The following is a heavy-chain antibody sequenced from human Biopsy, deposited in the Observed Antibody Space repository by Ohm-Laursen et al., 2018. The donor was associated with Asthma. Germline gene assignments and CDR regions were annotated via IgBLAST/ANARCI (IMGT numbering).Heavy chain of an antibody. V-gene: IGHV3-30-3*01. CDR1: GRHFGSYN. D-gene: IGHD6-13*01. Sequence: SLRLSCAASGRHFGSYNMHWARQAPGKGLEWVAVITFDGSTQHYGDSVKSRFTISRDNSKNMLFLQMNSLGAEDTAVYYCLRDTLGYYFDIWGQGTQVTVSS. CDR3: LRDTLGYYFDI. CDR2: ITFDGSTQ. J-gene: IGHJ4*02.